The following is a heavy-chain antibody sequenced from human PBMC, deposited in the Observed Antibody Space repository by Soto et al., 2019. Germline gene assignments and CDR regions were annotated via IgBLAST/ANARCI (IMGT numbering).Heavy chain of an antibody. CDR3: ARDHIGSFDY. CDR1: GGSISSYY. CDR2: IYYSGST. V-gene: IGHV4-59*01. J-gene: IGHJ4*02. D-gene: IGHD5-12*01. Sequence: SETLSLTCTVSGGSISSYYWSWIRQPPGKGLEWIGYIYYSGSTNYNPSLKSRVTISVDTSKNQFSLKLSSVAAADTAVYYCARDHIGSFDYWGQGTLVTVSS.